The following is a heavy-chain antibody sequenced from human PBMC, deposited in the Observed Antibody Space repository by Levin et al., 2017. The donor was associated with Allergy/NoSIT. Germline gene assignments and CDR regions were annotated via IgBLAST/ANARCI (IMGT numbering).Heavy chain of an antibody. CDR3: AREGVPGAMDV. J-gene: IGHJ6*02. Sequence: GGSLRLSCVASGFTFSGHLMYWVRQSPGKGLVWVARIHGDGNKMGSADSVKGRFTISRDNAKNTLFLQMNSLRVEDTALYYCAREGVPGAMDVWGQGTTVIVSS. CDR1: GFTFSGHL. D-gene: IGHD3-10*01. CDR2: IHGDGNKM. V-gene: IGHV3-74*01.